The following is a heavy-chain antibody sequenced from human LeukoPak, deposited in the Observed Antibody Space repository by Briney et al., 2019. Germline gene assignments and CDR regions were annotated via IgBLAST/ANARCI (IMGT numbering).Heavy chain of an antibody. CDR2: IYYSGST. J-gene: IGHJ4*02. CDR3: ARRGTYCSGGSCELDY. V-gene: IGHV4-59*08. CDR1: GGSISSYY. D-gene: IGHD2-15*01. Sequence: SETLSLTCTVSGGSISSYYWSWIRQPPGKGLEWIGYIYYSGSTNYNPSLKSRVTISVDTSKSQFSLKLSSVTAADTAVYYCARRGTYCSGGSCELDYWGQGTLVTVSS.